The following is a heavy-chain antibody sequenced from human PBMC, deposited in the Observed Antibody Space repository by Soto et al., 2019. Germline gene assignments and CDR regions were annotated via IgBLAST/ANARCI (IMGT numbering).Heavy chain of an antibody. D-gene: IGHD3-22*01. CDR3: AREESYYYDSRGYLAY. CDR1: GGTFSSYT. Sequence: SVKVSCKASGGTFSSYTISWVRQAPGQGLEWMGRIIPILGIANYAQKFQGRVTITADKSTSTAYMELSSLRSEDTAVYYCAREESYYYDSRGYLAYWGQGSLVTVSS. V-gene: IGHV1-69*04. CDR2: IIPILGIA. J-gene: IGHJ4*02.